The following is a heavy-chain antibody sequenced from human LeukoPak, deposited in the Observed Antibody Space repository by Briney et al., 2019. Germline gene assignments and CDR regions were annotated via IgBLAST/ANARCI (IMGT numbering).Heavy chain of an antibody. Sequence: SETLSLTCSVSGGSISSSSYYWGWIRQPPGKGLERIGSIYYSGSTYHNPSLKSRVTISVDTSKNQFSLKLSSVTAADTAVYYCARLNDYGDYVVRRAFDIWGQGTMVTVSS. CDR3: ARLNDYGDYVVRRAFDI. J-gene: IGHJ3*02. V-gene: IGHV4-39*01. CDR1: GGSISSSSYY. D-gene: IGHD4-17*01. CDR2: IYYSGST.